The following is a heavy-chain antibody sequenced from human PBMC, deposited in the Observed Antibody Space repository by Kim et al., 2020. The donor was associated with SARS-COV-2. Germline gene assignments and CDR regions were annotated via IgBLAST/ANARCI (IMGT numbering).Heavy chain of an antibody. D-gene: IGHD3-16*01. CDR3: AKGGLNWYFDL. Sequence: TYHADYVKGRLTISRENSKNTQYLQMNSLRAEDTAVYYCAKGGLNWYFDLWGRGTLVTVSS. V-gene: IGHV3-23*01. CDR2: T. J-gene: IGHJ2*01.